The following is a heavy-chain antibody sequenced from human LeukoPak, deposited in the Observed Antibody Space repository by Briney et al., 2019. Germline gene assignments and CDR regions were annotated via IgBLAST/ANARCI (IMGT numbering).Heavy chain of an antibody. Sequence: GGSLRLSCAASGFTFSSYGMSWVRQAPGKGLEYVSAISSNGGSTYYADSVKGRFTISRDNAKNSLYLQMNSLRSEDTALYYCAANGGGDSGYGNFDYWGQGTLVTVFS. V-gene: IGHV3-64*02. J-gene: IGHJ4*02. D-gene: IGHD5-12*01. CDR3: AANGGGDSGYGNFDY. CDR2: ISSNGGST. CDR1: GFTFSSYG.